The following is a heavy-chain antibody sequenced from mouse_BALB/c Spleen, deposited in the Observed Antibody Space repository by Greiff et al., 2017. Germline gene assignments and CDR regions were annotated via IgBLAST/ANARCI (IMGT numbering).Heavy chain of an antibody. V-gene: IGHV5-6*01. CDR3: ARPTSYYYGSSYYFDY. D-gene: IGHD1-1*01. J-gene: IGHJ2*01. CDR1: GFTFSSYG. Sequence: EVKVVESGGDLVKPGGSLKLSCAASGFTFSSYGMSWVRQTPDKRLEWVATISSGGSYTYYPDSVKGRFTISRDNAKNTLYLQMSSLKSEDTAMYYCARPTSYYYGSSYYFDYWGQGTTLTVSS. CDR2: ISSGGSYT.